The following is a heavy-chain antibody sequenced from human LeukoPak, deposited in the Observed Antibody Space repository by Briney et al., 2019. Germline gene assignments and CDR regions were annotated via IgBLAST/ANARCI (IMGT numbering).Heavy chain of an antibody. Sequence: SETLSLTCTVSGGSISSYYWSWIRQPAGKGLEWIGRIYTSGSTNYNPSLKSRVTMSVDTSKNQFSLKLSSVTAADTAVYYCARVWTSIAAAGTDFDWFDPWGQGTLVTVSS. CDR2: IYTSGST. V-gene: IGHV4-4*07. CDR3: ARVWTSIAAAGTDFDWFDP. D-gene: IGHD6-13*01. J-gene: IGHJ5*02. CDR1: GGSISSYY.